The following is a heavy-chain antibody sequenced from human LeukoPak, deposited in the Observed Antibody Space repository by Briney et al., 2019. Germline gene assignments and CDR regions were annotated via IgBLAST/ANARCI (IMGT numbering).Heavy chain of an antibody. V-gene: IGHV3-64*04. J-gene: IGHJ4*02. Sequence: GGSLRLSCSASGFTFKSYAMHWVRQAPGKGLEYVSSINTNGANTYYADSVKGRFTISRDNSRNTVYVQMNSLTPEDTAVYYCARGTTNYYDSSGYDLPLDYWGQGTLVTVSS. CDR2: INTNGANT. D-gene: IGHD3-22*01. CDR1: GFTFKSYA. CDR3: ARGTTNYYDSSGYDLPLDY.